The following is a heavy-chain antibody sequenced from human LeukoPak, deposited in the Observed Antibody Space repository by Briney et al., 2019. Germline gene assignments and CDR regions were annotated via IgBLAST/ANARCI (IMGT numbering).Heavy chain of an antibody. V-gene: IGHV3-48*04. CDR3: ARDKVVRGFSYNRFDP. J-gene: IGHJ5*02. CDR1: GFTFSSYS. CDR2: ISSSGSTI. Sequence: GGSLRLSCAASGFTFSSYSMNWVRQAPGKGLEWVSYISSSGSTIYYADSVKGRFTISRDNAKNSLYLQMNSLRAEDTAVYYCARDKVVRGFSYNRFDPWGQGTLVTVSS. D-gene: IGHD3-10*01.